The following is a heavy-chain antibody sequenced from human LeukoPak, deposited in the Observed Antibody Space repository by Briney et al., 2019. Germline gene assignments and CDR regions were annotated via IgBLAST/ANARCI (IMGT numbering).Heavy chain of an antibody. V-gene: IGHV4-39*07. J-gene: IGHJ5*02. CDR1: GGSISSSSYY. CDR2: IYYSGST. D-gene: IGHD1-1*01. CDR3: ACQTGTTAPEDNWFDP. Sequence: SETLSLTCTVSGGSISSSSYYWGWIRQTPGKGLEWIGSIYYSGSTYYNPSLKSRVTISVDTSKNQFSLKLSSVTAADTAVYYCACQTGTTAPEDNWFDPWGQGTLVTVSS.